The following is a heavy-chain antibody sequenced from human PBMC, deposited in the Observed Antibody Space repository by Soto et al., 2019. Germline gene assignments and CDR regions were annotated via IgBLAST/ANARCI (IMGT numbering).Heavy chain of an antibody. Sequence: QVQLVESGGGVVQPGRSLTLSCAAFGFTFSNYGMHWVRQAPGKGLEWVAVILNDGSNRYHADSVKDRFTISRDNSKNTLYLQMNSLRAEDTAVYYCARDDEYSGNGMDVWGQGTTVTVS. CDR3: ARDDEYSGNGMDV. CDR2: ILNDGSNR. J-gene: IGHJ6*02. V-gene: IGHV3-33*01. CDR1: GFTFSNYG. D-gene: IGHD3-10*01.